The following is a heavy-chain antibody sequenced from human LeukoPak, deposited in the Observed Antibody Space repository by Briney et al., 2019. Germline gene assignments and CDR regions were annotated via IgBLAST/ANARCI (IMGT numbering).Heavy chain of an antibody. V-gene: IGHV1-18*01. CDR1: GYTFTTYG. D-gene: IGHD6-13*01. Sequence: ASVKVSCKASGYTFTTYGISWVRQAPGQGLEWMGWINPYNGNTKYAQKVQGRVTMTTDTSTRTAYMELRSLRSDDTAVYYCARGYSSSWYNYYYYYYLDVWGKGTTVTISS. CDR3: ARGYSSSWYNYYYYYYLDV. J-gene: IGHJ6*03. CDR2: INPYNGNT.